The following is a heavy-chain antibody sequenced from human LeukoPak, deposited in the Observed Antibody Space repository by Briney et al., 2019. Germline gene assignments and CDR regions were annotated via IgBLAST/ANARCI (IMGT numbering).Heavy chain of an antibody. D-gene: IGHD1-26*01. CDR1: GGSISSTNW. CDR2: ISLTGRT. Sequence: SETLSLTCGVSGGSISSTNWWSWVRQPPGQGLEWIGEISLTGRTNYSPSLNSRVTMSLDESKSQISLNLTSVTAADTAIYYCSRESGAFRPFGYWGHRTL. J-gene: IGHJ4*01. V-gene: IGHV4-4*02. CDR3: SRESGAFRPFGY.